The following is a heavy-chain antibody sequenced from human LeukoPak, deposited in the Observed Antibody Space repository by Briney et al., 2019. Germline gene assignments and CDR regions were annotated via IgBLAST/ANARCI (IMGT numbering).Heavy chain of an antibody. J-gene: IGHJ4*02. V-gene: IGHV3-30*04. D-gene: IGHD3-3*01. Sequence: RSLRLSCAASGFTFSSYVMHWVRQAPGKGLEWVAIISYDGSNEYYADSVKGRFTISRDNSKNTLYLQMNSLRAEDTAVYYCAKGPSLFGSFDYWGQGTLVTVSS. CDR2: ISYDGSNE. CDR3: AKGPSLFGSFDY. CDR1: GFTFSSYV.